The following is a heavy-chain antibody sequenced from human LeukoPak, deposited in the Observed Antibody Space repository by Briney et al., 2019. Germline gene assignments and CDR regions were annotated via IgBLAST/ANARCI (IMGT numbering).Heavy chain of an antibody. CDR2: IYYSGST. J-gene: IGHJ3*02. CDR3: ARGDYVWGSYRLGIFFDI. V-gene: IGHV4-59*01. Sequence: SETLSLTCTVSGGSISSYYWSWIRQPPGKGLEWIGYIYYSGSTNCNPSLKSRVTISVDTSKNQFSLKLSSVTAADTAVYYCARGDYVWGSYRLGIFFDIWGQGTMVTVSS. D-gene: IGHD3-16*02. CDR1: GGSISSYY.